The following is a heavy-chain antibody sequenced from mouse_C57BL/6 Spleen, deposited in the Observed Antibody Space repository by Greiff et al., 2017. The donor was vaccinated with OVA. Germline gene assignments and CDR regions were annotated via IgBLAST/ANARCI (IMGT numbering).Heavy chain of an antibody. D-gene: IGHD1-1*01. V-gene: IGHV1-55*01. Sequence: QVQLQQPGAELVKPGASVKMSCKASGYTFTSYWITWVKQRPGQGLEWIGDIYPGSGSTNYNEKCKIKATLTVDTSSSTAYMQLSSLTSEDSAVYYWARGLIYYGSSHGAMDYWGQGTSVTVSS. CDR1: GYTFTSYW. CDR3: ARGLIYYGSSHGAMDY. J-gene: IGHJ4*01. CDR2: IYPGSGST.